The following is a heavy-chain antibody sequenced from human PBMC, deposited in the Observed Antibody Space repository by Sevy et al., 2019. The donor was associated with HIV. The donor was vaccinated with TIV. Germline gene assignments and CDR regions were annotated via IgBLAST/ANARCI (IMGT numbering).Heavy chain of an antibody. V-gene: IGHV3-49*03. CDR2: IRSKTYGGTT. D-gene: IGHD3-3*02. CDR1: GFTFGDYA. Sequence: GGSLRLSCSGSGFTFGDYAMGWFRQAPGKGLEWVGFIRSKTYGGTTEYAASVKGRFTISRDDSKGNAYLQMNSLKTEDTAVYYCTSEGRPRLASGYYYGMDVWGQGTTVTVSS. CDR3: TSEGRPRLASGYYYGMDV. J-gene: IGHJ6*02.